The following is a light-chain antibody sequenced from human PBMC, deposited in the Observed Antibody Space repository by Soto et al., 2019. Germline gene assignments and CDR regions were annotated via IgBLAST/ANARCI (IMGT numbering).Light chain of an antibody. Sequence: EIVLTQSPGTLSLSPGERATLSCRASQSVSSSYLAWYQQKPGQAPRLLIYGASSRATGIPDRFSGSGFGTDFTLIISRLEPEDFAVYYCKQYGRSLWTFGQGTKVDIK. V-gene: IGKV3-20*01. CDR1: QSVSSSY. CDR3: KQYGRSLWT. J-gene: IGKJ1*01. CDR2: GAS.